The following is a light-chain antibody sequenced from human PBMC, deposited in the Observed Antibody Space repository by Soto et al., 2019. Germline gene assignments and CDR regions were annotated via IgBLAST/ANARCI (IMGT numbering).Light chain of an antibody. CDR1: QSLVHSDGNTY. Sequence: DIVMTQTPLSSPVTLGQAASISCRSRQSLVHSDGNTYLSWFHQRPGQPPRLLIYKVSDRFSGVPARFSGSGAGTDFTLTISRVEAEDVGLYYCMQATQSTWTFGQGTKVELK. CDR2: KVS. V-gene: IGKV2-24*01. CDR3: MQATQSTWT. J-gene: IGKJ1*01.